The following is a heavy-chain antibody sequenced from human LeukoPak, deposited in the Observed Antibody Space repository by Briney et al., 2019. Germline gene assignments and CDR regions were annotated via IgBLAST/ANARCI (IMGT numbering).Heavy chain of an antibody. D-gene: IGHD3-22*01. J-gene: IGHJ2*01. CDR2: IYYSGNT. CDR3: ARDRDSSGLRDFDL. CDR1: GGSISSYY. Sequence: SETLSLTCTVSGGSISSYYWSWIRQPPGKGLEWSGYIYYSGNTNYNPSLKSRVSISIDTSKNQFSLQLSSVTAADTAVYYCARDRDSSGLRDFDLWGRGTLVTVSA. V-gene: IGHV4-59*01.